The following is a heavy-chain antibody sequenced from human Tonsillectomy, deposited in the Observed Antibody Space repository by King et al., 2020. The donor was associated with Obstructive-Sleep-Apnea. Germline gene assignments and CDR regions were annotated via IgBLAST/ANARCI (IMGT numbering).Heavy chain of an antibody. V-gene: IGHV5-51*01. J-gene: IGHJ5*02. CDR2: IYPGDSDT. Sequence: VQLVQSGVEVKKPGESLTISCQGSGYNFTTYWIGWVRQMPGKGLEWMGIIYPGDSDTRYSPSFQGQVTISADKSISTAYLQWSSLKASDTAIYYCARAYSYLYNWFDPWGQGTLVTVSS. CDR1: GYNFTTYW. D-gene: IGHD2-15*01. CDR3: ARAYSYLYNWFDP.